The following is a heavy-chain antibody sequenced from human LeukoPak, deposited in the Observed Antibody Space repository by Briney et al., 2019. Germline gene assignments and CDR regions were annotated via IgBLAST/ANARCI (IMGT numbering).Heavy chain of an antibody. J-gene: IGHJ4*02. CDR2: INPNSGGT. CDR3: ARVNTARVAGGGDY. Sequence: ASVKVSCKASGYSFTGYYMHWMRQAPGPGLEWMGWINPNSGGTKYAQKFKGRVTMTRDTSISTAYMELRRLRSDETAAYYCARVNTARVAGGGDYWGQGTLVTVSS. D-gene: IGHD5-18*01. V-gene: IGHV1-2*02. CDR1: GYSFTGYY.